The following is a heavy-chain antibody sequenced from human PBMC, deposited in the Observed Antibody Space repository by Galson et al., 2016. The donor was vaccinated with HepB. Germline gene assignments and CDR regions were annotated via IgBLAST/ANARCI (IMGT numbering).Heavy chain of an antibody. Sequence: SLRLSCAASGFTFSSFEMNWVRLVPGKGLEWVAYISIGGSPIYYADSVEGRFTISRDDTENSVYLQMNSLRGEDTAVYYCATAKGTHCLGAGCREDYWGQGTLVTVSS. CDR1: GFTFSSFE. CDR2: ISIGGSPI. D-gene: IGHD2-15*01. V-gene: IGHV3-48*03. J-gene: IGHJ4*02. CDR3: ATAKGTHCLGAGCREDY.